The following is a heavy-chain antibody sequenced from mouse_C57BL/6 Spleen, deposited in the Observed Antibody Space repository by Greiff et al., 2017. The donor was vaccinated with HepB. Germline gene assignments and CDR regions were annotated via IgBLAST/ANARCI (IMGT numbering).Heavy chain of an antibody. V-gene: IGHV2-2*01. CDR2: IGSGGST. J-gene: IGHJ4*01. Sequence: VQLQQSGPGLVQPSQSLSITCTVSGFSFTSYGVHWVRQSPGKGLEWLGVIGSGGSTDYNAAFISRLSISKDNSKSQVFFKMNSLQADDTAIYYCAGSYAMDYWGQGTSVTVSS. CDR3: AGSYAMDY. CDR1: GFSFTSYG.